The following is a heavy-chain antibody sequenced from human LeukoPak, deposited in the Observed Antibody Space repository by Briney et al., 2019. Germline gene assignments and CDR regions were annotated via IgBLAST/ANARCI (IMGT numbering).Heavy chain of an antibody. CDR1: GFTFSSYA. J-gene: IGHJ4*02. CDR2: ISYDGSNK. D-gene: IGHD3-22*01. Sequence: GGSLRLSCAASGFTFSSYAMHWVRQAPGKGLEWVAVISYDGSNKYYADSVKGRYTISRDNSKNTLYLQMNRLRAEDTAVYYCARDNVLSGYYDSSGSLGYFDYWGQGTLVTVSS. CDR3: ARDNVLSGYYDSSGSLGYFDY. V-gene: IGHV3-30-3*01.